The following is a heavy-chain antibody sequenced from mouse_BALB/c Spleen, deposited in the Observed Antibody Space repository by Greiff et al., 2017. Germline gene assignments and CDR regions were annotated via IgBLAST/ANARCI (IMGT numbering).Heavy chain of an antibody. CDR3: ARGDYYYGSSLYFDV. CDR2: IYPGGGYT. CDR1: GYTFTNYW. V-gene: IGHV1-63*02. D-gene: IGHD1-1*01. Sequence: VQLQESGAELVRPGTSVKISCKASGYTFTNYWLGWVKQRPGHGLEWIGDIYPGGGYTNYNEKFKGKATLTADTSSSTAYMQLSSLTSEDSAVYFCARGDYYYGSSLYFDVWGAGTTVTVSS. J-gene: IGHJ1*01.